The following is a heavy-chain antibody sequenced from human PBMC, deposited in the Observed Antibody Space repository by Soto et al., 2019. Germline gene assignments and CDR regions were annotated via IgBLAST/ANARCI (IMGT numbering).Heavy chain of an antibody. CDR2: INPTDSDT. D-gene: IGHD3-16*01. J-gene: IGHJ3*02. CDR3: ARDSKGGGFIVKLSPNAFDI. V-gene: IGHV5-51*01. CDR1: GYTFTTYW. Sequence: PGESLKISCKGSGYTFTTYWIGWVRQMPGKGLEWMGTINPTDSDTKYSPSFQGQVTISADKSISTAYLQWSSLMASDTAMYYCARDSKGGGFIVKLSPNAFDIWGQGTMVTVSS.